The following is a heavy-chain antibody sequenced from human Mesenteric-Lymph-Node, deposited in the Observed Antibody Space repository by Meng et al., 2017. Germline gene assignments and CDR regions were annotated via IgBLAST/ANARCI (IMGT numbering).Heavy chain of an antibody. CDR1: GFNFSNYR. Sequence: GESLKISCAASGFNFSNYRRHWVRQAPGKGLVWVSRISSDGSSTTYADSVKGRFTISRDNVKNTLYLQMNSLRAEDTAVYYCARDGGGVRGVRYPFFDYWGQGTLVTVSS. CDR3: ARDGGGVRGVRYPFFDY. CDR2: ISSDGSST. D-gene: IGHD3-10*01. J-gene: IGHJ4*02. V-gene: IGHV3-74*01.